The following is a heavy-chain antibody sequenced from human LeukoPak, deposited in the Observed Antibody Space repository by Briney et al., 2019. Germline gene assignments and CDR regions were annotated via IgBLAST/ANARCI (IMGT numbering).Heavy chain of an antibody. CDR1: GFTFSSYS. V-gene: IGHV3-21*01. J-gene: IGHJ4*02. D-gene: IGHD5-18*01. CDR3: ARADWDTAMIDY. CDR2: ISSSSSYI. Sequence: GGSLRLSCAASGFTFSSYSMNWVRQAPGKGLGWVSSISSSSSYIYYADSVKGRFTISRDNAKNSLYLQMNSLRAEDTAVYYCARADWDTAMIDYWGQGTLVTVSS.